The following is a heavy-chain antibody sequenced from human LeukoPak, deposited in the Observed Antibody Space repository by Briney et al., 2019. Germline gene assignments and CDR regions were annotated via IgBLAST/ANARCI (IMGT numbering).Heavy chain of an antibody. CDR3: ASLRGGYSSGWLNWFDP. J-gene: IGHJ5*02. Sequence: SETLSLTCTVSGGSISSYYWSWIRQPPGKGLEWIGYIYYSGSTNYNPSLKSRVTISVDTSKNQFSLKLSSVTAADTAVYYCASLRGGYSSGWLNWFDPWGQGTLVTVSS. D-gene: IGHD6-19*01. V-gene: IGHV4-59*01. CDR1: GGSISSYY. CDR2: IYYSGST.